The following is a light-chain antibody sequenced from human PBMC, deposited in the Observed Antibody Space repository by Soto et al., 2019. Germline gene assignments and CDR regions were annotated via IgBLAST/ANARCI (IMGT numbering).Light chain of an antibody. CDR2: AAS. CDR3: QQSYSTTWT. J-gene: IGKJ1*01. V-gene: IGKV1-39*01. Sequence: IRMTQSPSSLSASTGDRVTITCLASQGISTYLNWYQQRPGKAPKLLIYAASSLQSGVPSRFSGSGSETHFTLTISSLQPEDFATYSCQQSYSTTWTFGQGTKVDIK. CDR1: QGISTY.